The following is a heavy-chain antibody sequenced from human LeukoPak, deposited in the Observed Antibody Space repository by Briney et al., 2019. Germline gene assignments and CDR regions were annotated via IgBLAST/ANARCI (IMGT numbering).Heavy chain of an antibody. CDR3: ARHTFGSGYIDY. D-gene: IGHD3-22*01. Sequence: ASVNVSCKASGGTFSSYAISWVRQAPGQGLEWMGGIIPIFGTANYAQKSQGRVTITADESTSTAYMELSSLRSEDTAVYYCARHTFGSGYIDYWGQGTLVTVSS. V-gene: IGHV1-69*13. J-gene: IGHJ4*02. CDR2: IIPIFGTA. CDR1: GGTFSSYA.